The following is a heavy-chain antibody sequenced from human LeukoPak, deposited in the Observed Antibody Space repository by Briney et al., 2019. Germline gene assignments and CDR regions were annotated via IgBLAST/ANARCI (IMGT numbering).Heavy chain of an antibody. CDR2: INPNSGGT. CDR1: GYTFTGYY. D-gene: IGHD6-19*01. J-gene: IGHJ6*02. Sequence: GASVKVSCKASGYTFTGYYMHWVRQAPGQGLEWMGWINPNSGGTNYAQKFQGRVTLTRDTSISTAYMELSRLRSDDTAVYYCAREWKIAVADPYYGMDVWGQGTTVTVSS. V-gene: IGHV1-2*02. CDR3: AREWKIAVADPYYGMDV.